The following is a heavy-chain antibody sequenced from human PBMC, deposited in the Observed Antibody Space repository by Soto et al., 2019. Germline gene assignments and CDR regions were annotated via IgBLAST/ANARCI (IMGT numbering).Heavy chain of an antibody. D-gene: IGHD2-2*01. Sequence: EVQLVESGGGLVKPGGSLRLSCAASGFTFSNAWMSWVRQAPGKGLEWVGRIKSKTDGGTTDYAAPVKGRFTISRDDSKNTLYLQMNSLKTEDTAVYYCTTGWLVVPAAIGAYYYYYGMDVWGQGTMVTVSS. V-gene: IGHV3-15*01. CDR2: IKSKTDGGTT. CDR3: TTGWLVVPAAIGAYYYYYGMDV. J-gene: IGHJ6*02. CDR1: GFTFSNAW.